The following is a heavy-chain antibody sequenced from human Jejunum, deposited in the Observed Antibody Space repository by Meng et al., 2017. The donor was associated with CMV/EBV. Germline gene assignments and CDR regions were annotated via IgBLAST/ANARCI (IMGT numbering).Heavy chain of an antibody. V-gene: IGHV3-53*01. CDR1: GFTVSTNY. Sequence: AAAGFTVSTNYRNWVRQAPGKGLEWVSVIYSGGSTYYADSVKGRFTISRDNSKNTLFLQMNSLRAEDTAVYYCARDKELSDAFDIWGQGTMVTVSS. CDR2: IYSGGST. D-gene: IGHD1-26*01. CDR3: ARDKELSDAFDI. J-gene: IGHJ3*02.